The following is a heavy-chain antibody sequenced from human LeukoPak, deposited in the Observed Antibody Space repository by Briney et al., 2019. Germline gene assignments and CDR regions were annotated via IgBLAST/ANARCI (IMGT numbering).Heavy chain of an antibody. D-gene: IGHD2-2*01. CDR2: IIPVIDIA. Sequence: SVKLSCKASGGTFNTYVFTWVRQAPGQGLEWMGKIIPVIDIAKYAQKFRGRVTITADKSTSTAYMELSSLRSEDSAVYYCATEGTKDCSGTSCYEDSWGQGSLVTVSS. CDR1: GGTFNTYV. V-gene: IGHV1-69*04. CDR3: ATEGTKDCSGTSCYEDS. J-gene: IGHJ4*02.